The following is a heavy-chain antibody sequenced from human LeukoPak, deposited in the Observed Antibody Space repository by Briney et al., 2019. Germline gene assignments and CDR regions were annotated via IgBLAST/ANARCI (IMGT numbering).Heavy chain of an antibody. J-gene: IGHJ4*02. V-gene: IGHV1-18*01. CDR2: IGAYNGNT. Sequence: ASVKVSCKASGYTFTSYGISWVRQAPGQGLEWMGWIGAYNGNTNYAQNLQGRVTMTTDTSTSTAYMELRSLRSDDTAVYYCVRESGGYYGGAFDYWGQGTLVTVSS. CDR1: GYTFTSYG. D-gene: IGHD3-22*01. CDR3: VRESGGYYGGAFDY.